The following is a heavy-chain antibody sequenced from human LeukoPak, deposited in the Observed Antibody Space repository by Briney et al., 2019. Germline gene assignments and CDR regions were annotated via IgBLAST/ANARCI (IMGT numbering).Heavy chain of an antibody. Sequence: SETLSLTCTVSGVSISSYYWSWIRQPPGKGLEWIGYIYYSGSTNYNPSLKSRVTISVDTSKNQFSLKLSSVTAADTAVYYCARDRSVDSSGYYYYYYGMDVWGQGTTVTVSS. CDR3: ARDRSVDSSGYYYYYYGMDV. CDR2: IYYSGST. V-gene: IGHV4-59*01. D-gene: IGHD3-22*01. CDR1: GVSISSYY. J-gene: IGHJ6*02.